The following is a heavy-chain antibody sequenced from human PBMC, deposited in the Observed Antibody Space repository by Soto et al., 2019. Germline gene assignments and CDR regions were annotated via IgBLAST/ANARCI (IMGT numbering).Heavy chain of an antibody. J-gene: IGHJ4*02. CDR1: GYTFTGYY. CDR2: INPNSGGT. CDR3: AVAVIAARPAGFDY. V-gene: IGHV1-2*04. D-gene: IGHD6-6*01. Sequence: QVQLVQSGAEVKKPGASVKVSCKASGYTFTGYYMHWVRQAPGQGLEWMGWINPNSGGTNYAQKFQGWVTMTRDTSISTAYMELSRLGSDDTAVYYCAVAVIAARPAGFDYWGQGTLVTVSS.